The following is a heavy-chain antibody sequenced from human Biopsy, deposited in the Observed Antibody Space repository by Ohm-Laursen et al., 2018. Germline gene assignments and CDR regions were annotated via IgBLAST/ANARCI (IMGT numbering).Heavy chain of an antibody. V-gene: IGHV1-2*02. CDR1: GYTFTAYF. D-gene: IGHD3-10*01. Sequence: SVKVSCKVSGYTFTAYFIHWVRQSPGQGLEWMGWVNPNSGATNSAENFRDRVTLTRDTSISAVYIELRRLKSDDAAVYYCARDRMTDVFGGPTRTDVFDSWGQGTTVTVSS. J-gene: IGHJ4*02. CDR2: VNPNSGAT. CDR3: ARDRMTDVFGGPTRTDVFDS.